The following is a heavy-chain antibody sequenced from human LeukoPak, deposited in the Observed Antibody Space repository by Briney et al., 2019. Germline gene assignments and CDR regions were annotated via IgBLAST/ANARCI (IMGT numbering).Heavy chain of an antibody. CDR1: GFSFSAYA. D-gene: IGHD3-9*01. V-gene: IGHV3-23*01. Sequence: GGSLRLSCVASGFSFSAYAMSWVRQAPGTGLQWVSSISDSGSDTYYTDSVKGRFTISRDNSKNTLYLQMNSLRAEDTAVYYCAKDRDWAVYFDYWGQGTLVTVSS. J-gene: IGHJ4*02. CDR2: ISDSGSDT. CDR3: AKDRDWAVYFDY.